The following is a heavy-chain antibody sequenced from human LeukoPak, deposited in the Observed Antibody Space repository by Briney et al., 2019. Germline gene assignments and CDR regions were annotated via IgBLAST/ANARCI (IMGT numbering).Heavy chain of an antibody. CDR1: GGSVSSGGYY. V-gene: IGHV4-61*10. Sequence: PSETLSLTCTVSGGSVSSGGYYWSWIRQPAGKGLEYLGRISSTGSTNYNPSLRSRVTISLDTSKNQFSLKLSSVTAADTAVYYCARTMYSSSWEYYYYYYMDVWGKGTTVTVSS. D-gene: IGHD6-13*01. J-gene: IGHJ6*03. CDR3: ARTMYSSSWEYYYYYYMDV. CDR2: ISSTGST.